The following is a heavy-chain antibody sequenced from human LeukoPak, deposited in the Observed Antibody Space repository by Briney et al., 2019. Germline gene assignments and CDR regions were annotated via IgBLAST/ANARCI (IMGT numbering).Heavy chain of an antibody. J-gene: IGHJ4*01. CDR1: GGTSSSYA. D-gene: IGHD5-18*01. CDR2: IIPIFGTA. V-gene: IGHV1-69*13. CDR3: ARGRSRIQVWSLDY. Sequence: SVRVSPMAPGGTSSSYAISWVRQPPGQGLEWMGGIIPIFGTANYNPKFQRRGAITADESTSTAYMELSSVRAEDTAVYYCARGRSRIQVWSLDYWEQGWSVTVSS.